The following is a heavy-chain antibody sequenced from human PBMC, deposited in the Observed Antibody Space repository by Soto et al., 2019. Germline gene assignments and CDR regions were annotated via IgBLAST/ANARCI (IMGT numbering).Heavy chain of an antibody. CDR3: ARRYGYYFDY. Sequence: PSETLSLTCTVSGGSISSYYGSWIRQPPGKGPEWIGYIYYSGSTNYNPSLKSRVTISVDTSKNQLSLKLSSVTAADTAVYYCARRYGYYFDYWGQGTLVTVSS. CDR1: GGSISSYY. CDR2: IYYSGST. J-gene: IGHJ4*02. D-gene: IGHD4-17*01. V-gene: IGHV4-59*08.